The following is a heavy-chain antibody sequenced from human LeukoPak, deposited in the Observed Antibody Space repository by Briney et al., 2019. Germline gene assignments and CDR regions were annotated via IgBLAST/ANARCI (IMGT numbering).Heavy chain of an antibody. CDR3: ARQFRDSSGYYSYYFDY. CDR1: GYNFSTHG. V-gene: IGHV5-51*01. Sequence: GQSLKISCWVSGYNFSTHGIGWVRQMPGRGLEWMGIIYPGDSDTRYSPSFQGQVTISADKSISTAYLQWSSLKASDTAMYYCARQFRDSSGYYSYYFDYWGQGTLVTVSS. D-gene: IGHD3-22*01. J-gene: IGHJ4*02. CDR2: IYPGDSDT.